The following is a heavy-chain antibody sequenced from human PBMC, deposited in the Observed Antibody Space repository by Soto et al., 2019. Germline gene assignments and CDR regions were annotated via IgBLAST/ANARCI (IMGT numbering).Heavy chain of an antibody. Sequence: PSETLSLTCAVSGYSISSGYYWGWIRQPPGKGLEWIGSIYHSGSTYYNPSLKSRVTISVDTSKNRFSLKLSSVTAADTAVYYCARGLGYCTNGVCYMVPPFDYWGKGTLVTVSS. CDR2: IYHSGST. CDR1: GYSISSGYY. V-gene: IGHV4-38-2*01. J-gene: IGHJ4*02. CDR3: ARGLGYCTNGVCYMVPPFDY. D-gene: IGHD2-8*01.